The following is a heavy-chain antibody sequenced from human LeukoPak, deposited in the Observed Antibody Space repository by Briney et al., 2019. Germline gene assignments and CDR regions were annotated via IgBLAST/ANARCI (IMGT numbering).Heavy chain of an antibody. V-gene: IGHV3-15*01. Sequence: PGGSLRLSCAASGFTFSNAWMSWVRQAPGKGLEWVGRIKSKSDGGTTDYAAPVKGRFTISRDDSKNTLFLQVNTLKTEDTAMYYCTSDDPVNRSWGQGTLVTVSS. CDR3: TSDDPVNRS. CDR1: GFTFSNAW. CDR2: IKSKSDGGTT. J-gene: IGHJ4*02.